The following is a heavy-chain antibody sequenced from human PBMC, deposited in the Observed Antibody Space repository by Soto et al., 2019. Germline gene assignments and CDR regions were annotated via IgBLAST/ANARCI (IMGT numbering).Heavy chain of an antibody. CDR2: IYYTGTT. CDR1: GDSISSGGYY. D-gene: IGHD6-13*01. CDR3: AEVHGTSFSV. V-gene: IGHV4-31*03. J-gene: IGHJ4*02. Sequence: QVQLQESGPGLVKPSQTLSLTCTVSGDSISSGGYYWSWIRQHPRKGLEWIGYIYYTGTTYYNPSLKSRVTISVDTSKNQFSLKVSSVTAADTAVYYCAEVHGTSFSVWGQGTLVTVSS.